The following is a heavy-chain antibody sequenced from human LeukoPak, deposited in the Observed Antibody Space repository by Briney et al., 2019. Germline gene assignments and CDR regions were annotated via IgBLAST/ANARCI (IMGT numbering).Heavy chain of an antibody. CDR1: GFTFSSYA. Sequence: GGSLRLSCAACGFTFSSYAMRWVRQAPGKGGEGVSAISGSGGSTYYADSVKGRFTISRDNSKNPLYLQMHSLRAEDTAVYYCAKDNLRNYYDSSGHFDYWGQGTLVTVSS. CDR2: ISGSGGST. CDR3: AKDNLRNYYDSSGHFDY. J-gene: IGHJ4*02. D-gene: IGHD3-22*01. V-gene: IGHV3-23*01.